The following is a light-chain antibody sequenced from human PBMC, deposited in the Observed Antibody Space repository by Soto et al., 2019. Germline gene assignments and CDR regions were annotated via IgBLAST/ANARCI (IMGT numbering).Light chain of an antibody. Sequence: QSVLTQPASVSGSPGQSITISCTGTRIDVGGYNDVSWYQQQSGKAPKLMIHEVSNRPSGVSNRFSGSKSGNTASLTISGLQAEDEADYYCSSYTSSRAYVFGIGTKLTVL. CDR2: EVS. V-gene: IGLV2-14*01. CDR1: RIDVGGYND. J-gene: IGLJ1*01. CDR3: SSYTSSRAYV.